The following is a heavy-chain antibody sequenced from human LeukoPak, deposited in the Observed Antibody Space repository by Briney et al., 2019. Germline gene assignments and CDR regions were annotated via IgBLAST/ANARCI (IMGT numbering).Heavy chain of an antibody. CDR2: ISGSGGSI. CDR1: GFTFSSYS. D-gene: IGHD3-22*01. V-gene: IGHV3-23*01. Sequence: QPGGSLRLSCAASGFTFSSYSMNWVRQAPGKGLEWVSGISGSGGSIYYRDSVRGRFTISRDNSKTTLSLQMNSLRAEDTAVYYCAKARWLSGPGQFDFWGQGTLVTVSS. CDR3: AKARWLSGPGQFDF. J-gene: IGHJ4*02.